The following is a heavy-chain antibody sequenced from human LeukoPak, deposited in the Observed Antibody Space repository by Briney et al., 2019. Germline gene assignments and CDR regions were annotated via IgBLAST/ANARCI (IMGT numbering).Heavy chain of an antibody. V-gene: IGHV3-64D*09. CDR1: GFTFSSYA. CDR3: AFLGGGWLDAFDI. J-gene: IGHJ3*02. D-gene: IGHD5-24*01. Sequence: GGSLRLSCSASGFTFSSYAMHWVRQAPGKGLEYVSTISSSGGSTYYIDSVKGRFTISRDSSKNTLYLQMSSLRAEDTAVYYCAFLGGGWLDAFDIWGQGTMVSVSS. CDR2: ISSSGGST.